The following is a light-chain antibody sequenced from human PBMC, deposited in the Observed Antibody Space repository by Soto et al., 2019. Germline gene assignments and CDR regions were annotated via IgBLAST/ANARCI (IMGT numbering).Light chain of an antibody. V-gene: IGKV1-12*01. Sequence: DIQMTQSPSSVSASVGDRVTITCRASQDISSWLAWYQQKPGKAPELLIYGASSLQSKVPSRFSGSGSGTDFTLTISSLQPEDFATYYCQQADSCPLTFGGGTKVEIK. CDR2: GAS. J-gene: IGKJ4*01. CDR3: QQADSCPLT. CDR1: QDISSW.